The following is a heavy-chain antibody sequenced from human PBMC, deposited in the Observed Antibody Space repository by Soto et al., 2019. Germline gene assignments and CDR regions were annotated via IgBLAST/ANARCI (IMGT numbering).Heavy chain of an antibody. J-gene: IGHJ6*02. Sequence: GGSLTPSCQASGLTLSNYGMLWTRQAPGKGLEWVAIIWHDANNKYYADSVRGRFIISRDNSKNRLYLQMNSLRAEDTAVYYCASDLVGASDSYGLDVWGQGTPVTVSS. CDR2: IWHDANNK. CDR1: GLTLSNYG. D-gene: IGHD1-26*01. CDR3: ASDLVGASDSYGLDV. V-gene: IGHV3-33*01.